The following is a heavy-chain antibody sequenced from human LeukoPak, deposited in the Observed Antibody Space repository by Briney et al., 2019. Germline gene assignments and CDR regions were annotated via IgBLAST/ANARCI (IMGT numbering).Heavy chain of an antibody. J-gene: IGHJ4*02. V-gene: IGHV5-51*01. CDR2: IYPGDADT. CDR1: GYGFTSYW. D-gene: IGHD3-22*01. CDR3: ARQTGSSGYYDDY. Sequence: GEALKSSCKGSGYGFTSYWIGWVRPMPGKGREWMGIIYPGDADTRYSPSFQGQVTISADNSISTAYLQWSSLKASDTAMYYCARQTGSSGYYDDYWGQGTLVTVSS.